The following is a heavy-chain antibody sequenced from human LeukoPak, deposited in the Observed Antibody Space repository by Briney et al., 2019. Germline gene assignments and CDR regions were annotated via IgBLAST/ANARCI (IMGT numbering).Heavy chain of an antibody. CDR1: GYTLTELS. J-gene: IGHJ4*02. V-gene: IGHV1-24*01. Sequence: ASVKVSCKVSGYTLTELSMHWVRQAPGGGLEWMGGFDPEDGETIYAQKFQGRVTMTEDTSTDTAYMELSSLRSEDTAVYYCATDGLGKYGDYEGLDYWGQGTLVTVSS. CDR2: FDPEDGET. D-gene: IGHD4-17*01. CDR3: ATDGLGKYGDYEGLDY.